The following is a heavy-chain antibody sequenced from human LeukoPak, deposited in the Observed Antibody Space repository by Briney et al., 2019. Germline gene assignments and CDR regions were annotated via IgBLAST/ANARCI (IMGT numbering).Heavy chain of an antibody. J-gene: IGHJ5*02. V-gene: IGHV4-59*12. D-gene: IGHD3-10*01. Sequence: SETLSLTCTVSGDPINSYYWSWLRQPPGKGLEWIGYIYYSGSTNYNPSLKSRVTISVDTSKNQFSLKLSSVTAADTAVYYCARAYGSGSQNWFDPWGQGTLVTVSS. CDR1: GDPINSYY. CDR2: IYYSGST. CDR3: ARAYGSGSQNWFDP.